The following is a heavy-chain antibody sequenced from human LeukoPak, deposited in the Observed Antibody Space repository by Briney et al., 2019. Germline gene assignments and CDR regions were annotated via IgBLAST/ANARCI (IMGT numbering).Heavy chain of an antibody. CDR1: GFIVNDHA. CDR3: ARDLRSLDTVTIFDY. D-gene: IGHD4-17*01. J-gene: IGHJ4*02. V-gene: IGHV3-9*01. Sequence: PGRSLRLSCVASGFIVNDHAMLWVRQAPGKGLEWVAGIYWNGVDKGYADSVKGRFTISRDNAKNSLYLQMNSLRAEDTAVYYCARDLRSLDTVTIFDYWGQGTLVTVSS. CDR2: IYWNGVDK.